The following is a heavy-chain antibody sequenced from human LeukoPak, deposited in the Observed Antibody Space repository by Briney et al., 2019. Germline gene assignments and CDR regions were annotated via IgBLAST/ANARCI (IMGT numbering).Heavy chain of an antibody. Sequence: GASVKVSCKASGYTFTSYYMHWVRQAPGQGLEWMGMINPSGGSTSYAQKFQGRVTMTRDTSTSTVYMELRSLRSEDTAVYYCARVQRPLDGADYWGQGTLVTVSS. J-gene: IGHJ4*02. CDR2: INPSGGST. CDR3: ARVQRPLDGADY. D-gene: IGHD1-1*01. V-gene: IGHV1-46*01. CDR1: GYTFTSYY.